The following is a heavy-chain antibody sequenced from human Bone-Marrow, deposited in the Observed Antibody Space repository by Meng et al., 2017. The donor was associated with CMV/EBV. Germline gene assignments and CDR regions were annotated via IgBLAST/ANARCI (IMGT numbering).Heavy chain of an antibody. J-gene: IGHJ6*02. CDR1: GGTFSSYA. Sequence: SVKVSCKASGGTFSSYAISWVRQAPGQGLEWMGGIIPIFGTANYAQKFQGRVTITTDESTSTAYMELSSLRSEDTAVYYCARAGRGTPYYYYGMDVWGQGTTVTVSS. CDR2: IIPIFGTA. V-gene: IGHV1-69*05. D-gene: IGHD3-10*01. CDR3: ARAGRGTPYYYYGMDV.